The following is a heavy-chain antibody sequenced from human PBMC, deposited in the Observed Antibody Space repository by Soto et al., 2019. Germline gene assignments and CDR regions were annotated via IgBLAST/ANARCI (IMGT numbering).Heavy chain of an antibody. D-gene: IGHD1-26*01. CDR1: GGSISSYY. Sequence: PSETLSLTCTVSGGSISSYYWSWIRQPPWKGLEWIGYIYYSGSTNYNPSLKSRVTISVDTSKNQFSLKLSSVTAADTAVYYCARQWSYGYYGMDVWGQGTTVTVSS. CDR3: ARQWSYGYYGMDV. J-gene: IGHJ6*02. CDR2: IYYSGST. V-gene: IGHV4-59*08.